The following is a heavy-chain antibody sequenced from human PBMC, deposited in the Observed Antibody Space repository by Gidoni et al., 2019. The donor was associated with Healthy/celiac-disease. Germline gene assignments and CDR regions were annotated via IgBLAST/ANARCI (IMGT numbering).Heavy chain of an antibody. J-gene: IGHJ3*02. Sequence: QVQLVQSGAEVKKPGASVKVSCKASGYPFPSYDINWVRQATGPGLEWMGWMNPNSGNTGYAQNFQGRVTMTRNTSISTAYMEVSSLRSEDTAVYYCARGGIAAAGTSAFDIWGQGTMVTVSS. D-gene: IGHD6-13*01. CDR2: MNPNSGNT. V-gene: IGHV1-8*01. CDR1: GYPFPSYD. CDR3: ARGGIAAAGTSAFDI.